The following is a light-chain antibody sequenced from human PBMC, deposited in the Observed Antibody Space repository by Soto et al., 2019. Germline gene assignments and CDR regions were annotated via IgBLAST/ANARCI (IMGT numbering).Light chain of an antibody. Sequence: QSVLTQPPSVPGAPGQRVTISCTGSSSNIGAGYDVHWYQQLPGTAPKLLIYGNSNRPSGVPDRFSGSKSGTSASLTITGLQAEDEADYYCQSYDSSLSVRFGGGTKLTDL. CDR1: SSNIGAGYD. CDR2: GNS. V-gene: IGLV1-40*01. J-gene: IGLJ2*01. CDR3: QSYDSSLSVR.